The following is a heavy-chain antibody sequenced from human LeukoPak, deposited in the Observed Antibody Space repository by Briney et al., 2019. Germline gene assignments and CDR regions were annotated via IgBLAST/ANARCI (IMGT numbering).Heavy chain of an antibody. V-gene: IGHV4-59*01. J-gene: IGHJ5*02. D-gene: IGHD6-19*01. CDR1: GGTISSYY. Sequence: PSETLSLTCTVSGGTISSYYWSWIRQPPGKGLEWIGYIYYSGSTNYNPSLKNRVTISVDTSKNQFSLKLSSVTAADTAVYYCGGGPIAVANPWGQGTLVTVSS. CDR2: IYYSGST. CDR3: GGGPIAVANP.